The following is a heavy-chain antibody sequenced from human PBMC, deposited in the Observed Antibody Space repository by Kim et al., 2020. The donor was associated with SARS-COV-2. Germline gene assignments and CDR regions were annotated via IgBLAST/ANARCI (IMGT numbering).Heavy chain of an antibody. J-gene: IGHJ6*02. CDR2: INTSEST. Sequence: SETLSLTCTVSGGSISSGSYYWSWIRQPAGKGLEWIGRINTSESTNYNPSLKSRVTISVDTSKNQFSLKLSSVTAADTAVYYCARFSTHPPLHYYYVMDVWGQGTTVTVSS. CDR3: ARFSTHPPLHYYYVMDV. D-gene: IGHD1-1*01. CDR1: GGSISSGSYY. V-gene: IGHV4-61*02.